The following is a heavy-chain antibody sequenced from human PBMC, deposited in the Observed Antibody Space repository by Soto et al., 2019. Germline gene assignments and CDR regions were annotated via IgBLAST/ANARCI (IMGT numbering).Heavy chain of an antibody. J-gene: IGHJ4*02. CDR3: ARSWYEYYYDSSGSTTFDY. Sequence: SETLSLTCTVSGGSIIGYYWSWIRQPPGKGLEWIGYMYKTGSTVYNPSLKSRVTISVDTSKNQFSLKLSSVTAADTAVYYCARSWYEYYYDSSGSTTFDYWGQGTLVTVSS. D-gene: IGHD3-22*01. CDR2: MYKTGST. CDR1: GGSIIGYY. V-gene: IGHV4-59*08.